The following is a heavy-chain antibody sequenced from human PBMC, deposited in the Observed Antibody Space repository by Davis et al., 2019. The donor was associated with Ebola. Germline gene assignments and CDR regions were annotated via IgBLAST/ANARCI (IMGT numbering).Heavy chain of an antibody. V-gene: IGHV4-30-4*07. CDR2: TYYSGST. CDR3: ARVASYGDYFDY. J-gene: IGHJ4*02. D-gene: IGHD5-18*01. CDR1: GSSISRARYS. Sequence: SETLSLTCAVSGSSISRARYSWICIQQPPVKSLEWIGYTYYSGSTHYNPSLKSRVTISGDTSRNQFSLKLSSVTAADTAVYYCARVASYGDYFDYWGLGTLVTVSS.